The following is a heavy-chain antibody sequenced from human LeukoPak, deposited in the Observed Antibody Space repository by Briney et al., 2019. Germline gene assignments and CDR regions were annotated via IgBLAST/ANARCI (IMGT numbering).Heavy chain of an antibody. CDR3: AKELGGSPPFGY. Sequence: PGGSLRLSCAASGFTFSSYGMHWVRQAPGKGLEWVAVISYDGSNKYYADSVKGRFTISRDNSKNTLYLQMNSLRAEDTAVYYCAKELGGSPPFGYWGQGTLVTVSS. J-gene: IGHJ4*02. CDR1: GFTFSSYG. D-gene: IGHD1-26*01. CDR2: ISYDGSNK. V-gene: IGHV3-30*18.